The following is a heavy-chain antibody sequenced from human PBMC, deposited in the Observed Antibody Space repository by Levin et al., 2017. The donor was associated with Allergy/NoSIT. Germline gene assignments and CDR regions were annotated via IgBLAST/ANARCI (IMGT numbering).Heavy chain of an antibody. CDR3: ARDGTRIAVATDAFDI. V-gene: IGHV3-30-3*01. J-gene: IGHJ3*02. CDR1: GFTFSSYA. Sequence: PGGSLRLSCAASGFTFSSYAMHWVRQAPGKGLEWVAVISYDGSNKYYADSVKGRFTISRDNSKNTLYLQMNSLRAEDTAVYYCARDGTRIAVATDAFDIWGQGTMVTVSS. CDR2: ISYDGSNK. D-gene: IGHD6-19*01.